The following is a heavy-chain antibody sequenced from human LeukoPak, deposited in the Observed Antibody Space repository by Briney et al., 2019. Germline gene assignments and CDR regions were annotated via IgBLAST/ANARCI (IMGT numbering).Heavy chain of an antibody. V-gene: IGHV1-18*01. CDR3: AFWGYSSVGSAFDI. CDR1: GYTFTSYG. Sequence: GASVKVSCRASGYTFTSYGISWVRQAPGQGLEWMGWISAYNGNTNYAQKLQGRVTMTTDTSTSTAYMELRSLRSDDTAVYYCAFWGYSSVGSAFDIWGQGTMVTVSS. J-gene: IGHJ3*02. CDR2: ISAYNGNT. D-gene: IGHD6-19*01.